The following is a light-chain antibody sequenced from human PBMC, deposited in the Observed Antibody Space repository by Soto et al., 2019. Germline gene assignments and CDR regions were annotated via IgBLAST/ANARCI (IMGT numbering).Light chain of an antibody. CDR3: QQYNTYWT. V-gene: IGKV1-5*03. Sequence: DIQMTQSPSTLSASLGDRVTLTCRASQSISNWLSWYQHKPGKAPKLLIYKASILESGVPSRFNGSGSGTEFTLTISSLQPADFASYYCQQYNTYWTFGQGTKVDI. CDR1: QSISNW. J-gene: IGKJ1*01. CDR2: KAS.